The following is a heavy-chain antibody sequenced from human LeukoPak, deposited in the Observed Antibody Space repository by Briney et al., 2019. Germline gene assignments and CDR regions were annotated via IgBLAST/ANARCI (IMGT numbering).Heavy chain of an antibody. D-gene: IGHD3-3*01. CDR3: ARGYDFWSGYYGETEAYYMDV. V-gene: IGHV3-21*01. J-gene: IGHJ6*03. CDR2: ISSSSSYI. Sequence: PGGSLRLSCAASGFTFSSYSMNWVRQAPGKGLEWVSSISSSSSYIYYADSVKGRFTISRDNAKNSLYLQMNSLRAEDTAAYYCARGYDFWSGYYGETEAYYMDVWGKGTTVTVSS. CDR1: GFTFSSYS.